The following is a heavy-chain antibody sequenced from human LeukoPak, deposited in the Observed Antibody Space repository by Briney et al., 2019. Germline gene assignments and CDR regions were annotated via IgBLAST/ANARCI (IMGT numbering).Heavy chain of an antibody. V-gene: IGHV4-59*08. CDR3: ASQDILTGPSTFDY. D-gene: IGHD3-9*01. J-gene: IGHJ4*02. CDR1: GGSISSYY. CDR2: IYYSGST. Sequence: SETLFLTCTVSGGSISSYYWSWIRQPPGKGLEWIGYIYYSGSTNYNPSLKSRVTISVDTSKNQFSLKLSSVTAADTAVYYCASQDILTGPSTFDYWGQGTLVTVSS.